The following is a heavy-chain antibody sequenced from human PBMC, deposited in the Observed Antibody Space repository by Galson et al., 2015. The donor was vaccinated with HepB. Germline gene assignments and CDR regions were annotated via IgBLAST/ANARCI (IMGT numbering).Heavy chain of an antibody. V-gene: IGHV3-7*01. CDR3: ARHARWEMATNPFDY. CDR2: IKQDGSEK. D-gene: IGHD5-24*01. CDR1: GFTFSSYW. Sequence: SLRLSCAASGFTFSSYWMSWVRQAPGKGLEWVANIKQDGSEKYYVDSVKGRFTISRDNAKNSLYLQMNSLRAEDTAVYYCARHARWEMATNPFDYWGQGTLVTVSS. J-gene: IGHJ4*02.